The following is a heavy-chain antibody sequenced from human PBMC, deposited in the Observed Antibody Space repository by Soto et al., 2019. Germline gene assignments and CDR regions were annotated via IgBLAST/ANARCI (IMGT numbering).Heavy chain of an antibody. CDR1: GFTFTSSA. CDR2: IVVGSGNT. J-gene: IGHJ3*02. Sequence: ASVKVSCKASGFTFTSSAVQWVRQARGQRLEWIGWIVVGSGNTNYAQKFQERLTITREMSTSTAYMELSSLRSEDTAVYYCAAQHGSGSYYYVDAFDIWGQGTMVTVSS. V-gene: IGHV1-58*01. CDR3: AAQHGSGSYYYVDAFDI. D-gene: IGHD3-10*01.